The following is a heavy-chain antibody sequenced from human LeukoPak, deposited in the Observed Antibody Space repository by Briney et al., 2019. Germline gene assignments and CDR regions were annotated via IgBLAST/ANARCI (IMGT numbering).Heavy chain of an antibody. CDR3: AKDPVNCSSTSCSHYYYYYYMDV. J-gene: IGHJ6*03. Sequence: GGSLRLSCAASGFTFSSYGMHWVRQAPGKGLEWVAFIRYDGSNKYYADSVKGRFTISRDNSKNTLYLQMNSLRAEDAAVYYCAKDPVNCSSTSCSHYYYYYYMDVWGKGTTVTVSS. D-gene: IGHD2-2*01. CDR2: IRYDGSNK. CDR1: GFTFSSYG. V-gene: IGHV3-30*02.